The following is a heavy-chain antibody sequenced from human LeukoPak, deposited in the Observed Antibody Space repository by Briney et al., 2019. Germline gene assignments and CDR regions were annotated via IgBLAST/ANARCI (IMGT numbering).Heavy chain of an antibody. J-gene: IGHJ4*02. D-gene: IGHD2-2*01. Sequence: GGSLRLSCAASGFTFSSYAMSWVRQAPGKGLEWVAFVRYDETTKFYADSVKGRFTISRDNSKTTLYLQMNSLRAEDTAVYYCAKDVPTAYFDYWGQGTLVTVSS. CDR2: VRYDETTK. V-gene: IGHV3-30*02. CDR3: AKDVPTAYFDY. CDR1: GFTFSSYA.